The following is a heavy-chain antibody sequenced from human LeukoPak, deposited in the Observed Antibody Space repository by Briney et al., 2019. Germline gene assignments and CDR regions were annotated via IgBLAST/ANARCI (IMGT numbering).Heavy chain of an antibody. CDR3: ARTGYLPRYYYGSASDYYGMDV. D-gene: IGHD3-10*01. CDR2: IYYSGST. V-gene: IGHV4-39*01. CDR1: GGSISSSTYY. Sequence: SETLSLTCTVSGGSISSSTYYWGWIRQPPGKGLEWIGSIYYSGSTYYNPSLKSRVTISVDTSKNQFSLKLSSVTAADTAVYYCARTGYLPRYYYGSASDYYGMDVWGQGTTVTVS. J-gene: IGHJ6*02.